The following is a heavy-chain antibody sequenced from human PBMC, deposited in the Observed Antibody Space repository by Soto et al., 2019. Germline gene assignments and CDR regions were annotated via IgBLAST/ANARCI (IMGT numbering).Heavy chain of an antibody. V-gene: IGHV4-59*01. J-gene: IGHJ6*02. Sequence: QVQLQESGPGLLKPSETLSLTCTVSGGSISSYYWSWIRQPPGKGLEWIGYIYYSGSTNYNPSLKSRVTISVDTSKNQFSLKLSSVTAADTAVYYCARDRYYYGSGSNYGMDVWGQGTTVTVSS. CDR1: GGSISSYY. CDR2: IYYSGST. CDR3: ARDRYYYGSGSNYGMDV. D-gene: IGHD3-10*01.